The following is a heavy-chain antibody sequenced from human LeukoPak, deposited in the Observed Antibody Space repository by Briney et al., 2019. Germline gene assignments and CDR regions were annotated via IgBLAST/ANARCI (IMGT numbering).Heavy chain of an antibody. CDR2: IYYSGSP. V-gene: IGHV4-59*01. J-gene: IGHJ4*02. CDR1: GDSISSYY. D-gene: IGHD6-13*01. CDR3: TRDRRAAGSIFDF. Sequence: SETLSLTCRVSGDSISSYYWSWIRKPPGKGLEGIGNIYYSGSPNYNPSLKSRVTISLDTSENQFSLRLSSVTAADTAVYYCTRDRRAAGSIFDFWGQGALVTVSS.